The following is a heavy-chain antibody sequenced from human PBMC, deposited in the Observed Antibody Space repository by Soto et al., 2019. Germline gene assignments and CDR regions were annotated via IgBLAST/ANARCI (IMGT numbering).Heavy chain of an antibody. CDR3: ARMRNTFTGYPGLFDY. D-gene: IGHD3-9*01. CDR2: IYYSGST. CDR1: GGSISSYY. J-gene: IGHJ4*02. V-gene: IGHV4-59*01. Sequence: QVQLQESGPGLVKPSETLSLTCTVSGGSISSYYWSWIQQPPGKGLEWIGYIYYSGSTNYNPSLKSRVTISVDTSKNQLSLKLSSVTAADTSVYYCARMRNTFTGYPGLFDYWGQGTLVTVSS.